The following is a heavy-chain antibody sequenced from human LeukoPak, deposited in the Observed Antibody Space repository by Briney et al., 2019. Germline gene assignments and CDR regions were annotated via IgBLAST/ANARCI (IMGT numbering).Heavy chain of an antibody. D-gene: IGHD3-3*01. J-gene: IGHJ4*02. CDR1: GFTFSSYA. CDR3: ARGGYDFWSPYDY. CDR2: ISYDGSNK. V-gene: IGHV3-30*04. Sequence: PGGALRLSCAASGFTFSSYAMHWVRQAPGKGLEWVAGISYDGSNKYYADSVKGRFTISRDNSKNTLYLQMNSLRAEDTAVYYCARGGYDFWSPYDYWGQGTLVTVSS.